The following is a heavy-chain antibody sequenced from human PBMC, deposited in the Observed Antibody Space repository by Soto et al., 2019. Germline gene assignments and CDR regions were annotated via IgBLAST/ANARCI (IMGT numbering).Heavy chain of an antibody. V-gene: IGHV4-39*02. CDR2: IYFSGRT. J-gene: IGHJ4*02. CDR3: ARGGKNGDYYFDY. D-gene: IGHD1-26*01. CDR1: DGSIRSSSYY. Sequence: QLQLQESGPGLVKPSETLSLTCTASDGSIRSSSYYWGWFRQPPGKGLEWIGSIYFSGRTYYNPSLNSRVXXFXDXXKNHFSLKLKSVTAADTAVYYCARGGKNGDYYFDYWGQGTLVTVSS.